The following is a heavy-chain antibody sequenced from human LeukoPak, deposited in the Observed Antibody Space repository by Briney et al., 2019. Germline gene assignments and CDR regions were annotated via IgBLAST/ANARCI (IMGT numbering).Heavy chain of an antibody. J-gene: IGHJ4*02. V-gene: IGHV4-34*01. CDR1: GGSFSGYY. CDR2: INHSGST. Sequence: SETLSLTCAVYGGSFSGYYWSWIRQPPGKGLEWIGEINHSGSTNYNPSLKSRVTISVDTSKNQFSLKLSSVTAADTAVYYCARTFWSGYPPDYWGQGTLVTVSS. CDR3: ARTFWSGYPPDY. D-gene: IGHD3-3*01.